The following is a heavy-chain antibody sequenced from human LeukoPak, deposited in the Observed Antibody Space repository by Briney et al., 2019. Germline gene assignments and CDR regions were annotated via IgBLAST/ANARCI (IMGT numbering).Heavy chain of an antibody. Sequence: PSETLSLTCTVSGYSISSGYYWGWIRQPPGKGLEWIGSIYHSGSTYYNPSLKSRVTMSIDTSKNQFSLKLSSVTAADTAVYYCARDTYYYGSGSYYTPYYMDVWGKGTTVTISS. CDR2: IYHSGST. J-gene: IGHJ6*03. CDR1: GYSISSGYY. V-gene: IGHV4-38-2*02. CDR3: ARDTYYYGSGSYYTPYYMDV. D-gene: IGHD3-10*01.